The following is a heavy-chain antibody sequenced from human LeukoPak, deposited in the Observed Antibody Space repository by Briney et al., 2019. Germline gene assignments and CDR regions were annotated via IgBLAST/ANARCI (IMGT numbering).Heavy chain of an antibody. Sequence: SETLSLTCTVSGDAITGSSYYWGWIRQPPGKGLEWIGSMYYSGSTYSNPSLKSRVTMSADTSKNQFSLELSSVSAADTAVYYCARQYYDRTGYYYFDYWDQGTLVSVSS. D-gene: IGHD3-22*01. J-gene: IGHJ4*02. CDR3: ARQYYDRTGYYYFDY. CDR2: MYYSGST. CDR1: GDAITGSSYY. V-gene: IGHV4-39*01.